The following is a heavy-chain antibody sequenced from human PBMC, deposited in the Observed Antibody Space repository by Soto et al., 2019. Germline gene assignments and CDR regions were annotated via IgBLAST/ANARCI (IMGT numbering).Heavy chain of an antibody. Sequence: QVQLVQSGAEVKKPGASVKVSCKASGYTFTSYGISWVRQAPGQGLEWMGWISAYNGNTNYPQKLQGRVTMTTATSTSSAYMELGSLRSDDTAVYYCARVRGDIVVVPAATPYYYYGIDVWGQGTTVTVSS. CDR3: ARVRGDIVVVPAATPYYYYGIDV. D-gene: IGHD2-2*01. CDR1: GYTFTSYG. CDR2: ISAYNGNT. J-gene: IGHJ6*02. V-gene: IGHV1-18*01.